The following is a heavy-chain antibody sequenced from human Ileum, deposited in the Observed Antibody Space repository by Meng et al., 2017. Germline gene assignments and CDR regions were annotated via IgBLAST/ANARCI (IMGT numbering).Heavy chain of an antibody. J-gene: IGHJ4*02. Sequence: LRLSCTVSGGSISSGSYYWSWIRQPAGKGLEWIGRIYTSGSTNYNPSLKSRVTISVDTSKNQFSLKLSSVTAADTAVYYCARHSYGYGFSTYYFDYWGQGTLVTVSS. CDR1: GGSISSGSYY. CDR3: ARHSYGYGFSTYYFDY. CDR2: IYTSGST. D-gene: IGHD5-18*01. V-gene: IGHV4-61*02.